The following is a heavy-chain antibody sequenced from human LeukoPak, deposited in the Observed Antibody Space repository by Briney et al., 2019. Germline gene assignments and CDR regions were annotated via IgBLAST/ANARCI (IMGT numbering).Heavy chain of an antibody. Sequence: ASVKVSCKASGYTFTRYGISWVRQAPGQGLEWVGWISGYNGNTKYAQKVQGRVTMTTDTSASTAYMELRSLRSDDTAVYYCARGVNEWPYQNWFDPWGQGTLVTVSS. CDR1: GYTFTRYG. CDR2: ISGYNGNT. J-gene: IGHJ5*02. CDR3: ARGVNEWPYQNWFDP. D-gene: IGHD3-3*01. V-gene: IGHV1-18*01.